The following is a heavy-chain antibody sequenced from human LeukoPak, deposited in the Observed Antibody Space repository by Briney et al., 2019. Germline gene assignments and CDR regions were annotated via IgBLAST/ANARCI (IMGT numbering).Heavy chain of an antibody. CDR3: ARTRRGVTVTRGPFDY. CDR1: GYTFTSYW. Sequence: HGESLKISCKGSGYTFTSYWIGWVRQMPGKGLEWMGIIYPGDSDTRYSPSFQGQVTISADKSISTAYLQWSSLKASDTAMYYCARTRRGVTVTRGPFDYWGQGTLVTVSS. D-gene: IGHD4-17*01. J-gene: IGHJ4*02. V-gene: IGHV5-51*01. CDR2: IYPGDSDT.